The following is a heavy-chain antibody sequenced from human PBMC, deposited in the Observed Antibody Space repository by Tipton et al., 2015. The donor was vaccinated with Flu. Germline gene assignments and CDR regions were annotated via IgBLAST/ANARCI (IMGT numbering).Heavy chain of an antibody. CDR2: IRNENSDI. Sequence: SLRLSCAASGFTFRSYTMSWVRQAPGKGLEWVASIRNENSDIYYADSVRGRFSISRDNAKNSIYLQMNSLRAEDTALYYCAREFGYCSGPLCYGTDLYYGMDVWGQGTTVIVSS. V-gene: IGHV3-21*01. D-gene: IGHD2-15*01. CDR1: GFTFRSYT. CDR3: AREFGYCSGPLCYGTDLYYGMDV. J-gene: IGHJ6*02.